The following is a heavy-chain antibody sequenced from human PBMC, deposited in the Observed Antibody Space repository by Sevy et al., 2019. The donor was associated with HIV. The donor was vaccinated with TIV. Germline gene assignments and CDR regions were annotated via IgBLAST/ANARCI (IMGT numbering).Heavy chain of an antibody. CDR1: GFTFSSYG. Sequence: GGSLRLSCAASGFTFSSYGMHWVRQAPGKGLEWVAVISYDGSNKYYADSVKGRFTISRDNSKNTRYLQMNSLRAEVTVVYYCAKELYCSGGICYPPPYYYYYYGMDVWGQGTTVTVSS. CDR3: AKELYCSGGICYPPPYYYYYYGMDV. J-gene: IGHJ6*02. V-gene: IGHV3-30*18. D-gene: IGHD2-15*01. CDR2: ISYDGSNK.